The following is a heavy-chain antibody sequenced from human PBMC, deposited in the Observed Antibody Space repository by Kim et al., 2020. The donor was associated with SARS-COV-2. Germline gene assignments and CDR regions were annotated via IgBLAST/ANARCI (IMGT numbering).Heavy chain of an antibody. Sequence: NAALKSRVTMSLDTSKKQFALQLSSVTAADTAVYYCARASSLAGEYYFDYWGQGTLVTVS. J-gene: IGHJ4*02. V-gene: IGHV4-4*07. D-gene: IGHD6-19*01. CDR3: ARASSLAGEYYFDY.